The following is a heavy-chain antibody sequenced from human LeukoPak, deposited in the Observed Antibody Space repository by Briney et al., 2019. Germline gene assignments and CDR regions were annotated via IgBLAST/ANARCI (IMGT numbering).Heavy chain of an antibody. V-gene: IGHV4-39*07. CDR2: INHSGST. CDR1: GGTISSGGYY. CDR3: ASTGSRSYYYYGMDV. Sequence: NSSETLSLTCTVSGGTISSGGYYWSWIRQPPGKGLEWIGEINHSGSTNYNPSLKSRVTISVDTSKNQFSLKLSSVTAADTAVYYCASTGSRSYYYYGMDVWGQGTTVTVSS. J-gene: IGHJ6*02.